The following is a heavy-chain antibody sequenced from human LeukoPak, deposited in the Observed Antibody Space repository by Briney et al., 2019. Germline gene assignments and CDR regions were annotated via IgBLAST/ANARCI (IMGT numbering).Heavy chain of an antibody. J-gene: IGHJ6*03. CDR2: IGTYNGNT. CDR3: ARDRRFGELFRSYYYMDV. D-gene: IGHD3-10*01. V-gene: IGHV1-18*01. Sequence: ASVKVSCKASGYTFTSYGISWVRQAPGQGLEWMGWIGTYNGNTNYAQKLQGRVTMTTNTSASTAYMELRSLRSDDTAVYYCARDRRFGELFRSYYYMDVWGKGTTVTVSS. CDR1: GYTFTSYG.